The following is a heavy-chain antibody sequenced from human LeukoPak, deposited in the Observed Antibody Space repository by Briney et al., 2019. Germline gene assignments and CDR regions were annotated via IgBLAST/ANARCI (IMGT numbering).Heavy chain of an antibody. Sequence: PGRSLRLSCAASGFPFSSYAMHWVRQAPGKGLEWVAVISYDGNNKYYADSVRGRFTISRDNSKNTLYLQMNSLRAEDTAVYYCAEDRFYRCWFECFQDWGQGPLGPLSS. V-gene: IGHV3-30-3*01. CDR1: GFPFSSYA. CDR2: ISYDGNNK. CDR3: AEDRFYRCWFECFQD. D-gene: IGHD3-10*01. J-gene: IGHJ1*01.